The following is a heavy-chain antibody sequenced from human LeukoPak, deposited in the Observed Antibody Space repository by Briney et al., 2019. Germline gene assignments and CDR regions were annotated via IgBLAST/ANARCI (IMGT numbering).Heavy chain of an antibody. CDR2: ISSGSSYI. D-gene: IGHD5-24*01. CDR1: GFTFSRYS. CDR3: ATSALNQAMAGRSPLQDC. V-gene: IGHV3-21*01. Sequence: GGSLRLSCEASGFTFSRYSMSWVRQAPGKGLEWVSSISSGSSYIYYLDPLKGRFTISRDNAKNSLYLQMNSLRDEDTALYYCATSALNQAMAGRSPLQDCWGQGTLVTVSS. J-gene: IGHJ4*02.